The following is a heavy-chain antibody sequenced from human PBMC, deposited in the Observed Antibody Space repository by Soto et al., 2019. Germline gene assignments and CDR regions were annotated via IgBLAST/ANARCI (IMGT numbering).Heavy chain of an antibody. J-gene: IGHJ6*02. CDR1: GGTFSSYA. CDR2: IIPIFGTA. Sequence: QVQLVQSGAEVKKPGSSVKVSCKASGGTFSSYAISWVRQAPGQGLEWMGGIIPIFGTANYAQKFQGRVKITADESTSTAYMELSSLRSEDTAVYYCASGIVVVPAAIVYYYYGMDVWGQGTTVTVSS. CDR3: ASGIVVVPAAIVYYYYGMDV. D-gene: IGHD2-2*02. V-gene: IGHV1-69*01.